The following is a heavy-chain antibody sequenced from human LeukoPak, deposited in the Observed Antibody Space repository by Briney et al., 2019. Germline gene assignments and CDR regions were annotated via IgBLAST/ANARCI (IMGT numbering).Heavy chain of an antibody. V-gene: IGHV3-23*01. D-gene: IGHD4-23*01. CDR1: GFTFSSYA. CDR3: AKDTCGGNGSYYFDY. J-gene: IGHJ4*02. CDR2: ISGSGGST. Sequence: GGSLRLSCAASGFTFSSYAMSWVRQAPGKGLEWVSAISGSGGSTYYADSVKGRFTISRDNSKNTLYLQMNSLGAEDTAVYYCAKDTCGGNGSYYFDYWGQGTLVTVSS.